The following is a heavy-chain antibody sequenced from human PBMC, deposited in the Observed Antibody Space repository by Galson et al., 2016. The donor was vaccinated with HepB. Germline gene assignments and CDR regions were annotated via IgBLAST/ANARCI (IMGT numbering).Heavy chain of an antibody. J-gene: IGHJ4*02. V-gene: IGHV3-33*08. CDR2: IWHDGSKK. D-gene: IGHD6-19*01. CDR3: ARGDPWYSSGWGPDY. Sequence: SLRLSCAASGITFRTDAMHWVRQAPGKGLDWVAVIWHDGSKKYFADSTKGRFTVSRDNSKNTLYLQMNSLSVEDTAVYYCARGDPWYSSGWGPDYWGQGTLVAVSS. CDR1: GITFRTDA.